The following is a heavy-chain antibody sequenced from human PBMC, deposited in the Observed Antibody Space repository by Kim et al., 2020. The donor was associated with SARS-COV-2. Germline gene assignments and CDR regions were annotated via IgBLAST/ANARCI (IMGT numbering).Heavy chain of an antibody. CDR2: ISYDGSNK. Sequence: GGSLRLSCAASGFTFSSYAMHWVRQAPGKGLEWVAVISYDGSNKYYADSVKGRFTISRDNSKNTLYLQMNSLRAEDTAVYYCATDCSSTSCYDYYYYYYMDVWGKGTTVTVSS. V-gene: IGHV3-30-3*01. J-gene: IGHJ6*03. CDR3: ATDCSSTSCYDYYYYYYMDV. CDR1: GFTFSSYA. D-gene: IGHD2-2*01.